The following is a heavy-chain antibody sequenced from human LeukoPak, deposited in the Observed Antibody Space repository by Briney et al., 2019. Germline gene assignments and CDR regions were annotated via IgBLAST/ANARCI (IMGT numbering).Heavy chain of an antibody. CDR2: IYSGGTT. CDR1: GFTVSSNY. D-gene: IGHD5-24*01. Sequence: SGGSLRLSCAASGFTVSSNYMSWVRQAPGKGLEWVSVIYSGGTTYYSDSVRGRFTIPRDNSKNTLYLQMNSLTADDTAVYYCARIDGSDDYWGQGTLVTVSS. V-gene: IGHV3-53*01. CDR3: ARIDGSDDY. J-gene: IGHJ4*02.